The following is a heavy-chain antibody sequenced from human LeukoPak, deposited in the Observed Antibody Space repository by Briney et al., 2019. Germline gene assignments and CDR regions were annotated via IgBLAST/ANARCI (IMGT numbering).Heavy chain of an antibody. V-gene: IGHV3-30*03. J-gene: IGHJ4*02. CDR3: ARESISTVTVFDY. CDR2: ISYDGSNK. CDR1: GFTFSNAY. D-gene: IGHD4-17*01. Sequence: GGSLRLSCAASGFTFSNAYMNWVRQAPGKGLEWVAVISYDGSNKYYADSVKGRFTISRDNSKNTLYLQMNSLRAEDTAVYYCARESISTVTVFDYWGQGTLVTVSS.